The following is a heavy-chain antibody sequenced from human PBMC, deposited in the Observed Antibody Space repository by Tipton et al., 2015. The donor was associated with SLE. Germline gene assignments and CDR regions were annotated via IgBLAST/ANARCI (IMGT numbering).Heavy chain of an antibody. D-gene: IGHD3-22*01. V-gene: IGHV5-51*03. CDR1: GYSFTSYW. CDR2: IYPGDSDT. J-gene: IGHJ4*02. Sequence: QLVQSGAEVKKPGESLKISCKGSGYSFTSYWIGWVRQMPWKGLEWMGIIYPGDSDTRYSPSFQGQVTISADKSISTSYLKWSSLKTSDTAMYYCATLSSYYYDSSGDDYWGQGTLVTVSS. CDR3: ATLSSYYYDSSGDDY.